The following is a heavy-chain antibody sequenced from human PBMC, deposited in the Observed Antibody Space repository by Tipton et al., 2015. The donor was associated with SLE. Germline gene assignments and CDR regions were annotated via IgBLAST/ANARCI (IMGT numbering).Heavy chain of an antibody. Sequence: TLSLTCTVSGDSISSGTYYWNWIRQPAGKELEWIGRIYHSGSTNYNPSLKSRLTMSVDTSKNQFTLKLSSVTAADTAVYYCARDPRGGDAFDIWGQGTMVTVSS. CDR1: GDSISSGTYY. CDR2: IYHSGST. CDR3: ARDPRGGDAFDI. J-gene: IGHJ3*02. V-gene: IGHV4-61*02. D-gene: IGHD3-10*01.